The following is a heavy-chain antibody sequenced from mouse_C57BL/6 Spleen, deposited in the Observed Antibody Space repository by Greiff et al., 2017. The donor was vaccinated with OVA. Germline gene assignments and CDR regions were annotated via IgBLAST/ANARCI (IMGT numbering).Heavy chain of an antibody. V-gene: IGHV5-4*01. CDR2: ISDGGSYT. CDR3: ARDYDGPLDY. D-gene: IGHD2-3*01. Sequence: EVMLVESGGGLVKPGGSLKLSCAASGFTFSSYAMSWVRQTPEKRLEWVATISDGGSYTYYPDNVKGRFTISRDNAKNNLYLQMSHLKSEDTAMYYCARDYDGPLDYWGQGTTLTVSS. J-gene: IGHJ2*01. CDR1: GFTFSSYA.